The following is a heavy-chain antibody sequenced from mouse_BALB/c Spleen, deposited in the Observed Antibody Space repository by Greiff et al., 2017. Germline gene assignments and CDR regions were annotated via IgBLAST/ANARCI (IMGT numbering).Heavy chain of an antibody. CDR3: ARSEVRRYYYAMDY. Sequence: VQLQQSGAELVKPGASVKLSCTASGFNIKDTYMHWVKQRPEQGLEWIGRIDPANGNTKYDPKFQGKATITADTSSNTAYLQLSSLTSEDTAVYYCARSEVRRYYYAMDYWGQGTSVTVSP. D-gene: IGHD2-14*01. CDR2: IDPANGNT. J-gene: IGHJ4*01. V-gene: IGHV14-3*02. CDR1: GFNIKDTY.